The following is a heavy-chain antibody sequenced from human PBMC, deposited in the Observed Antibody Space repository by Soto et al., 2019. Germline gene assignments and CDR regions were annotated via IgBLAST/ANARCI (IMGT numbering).Heavy chain of an antibody. V-gene: IGHV1-69*04. Sequence: SVKVSCKASGDTFSFYTINWVRQAPGLGLEWMGRVNPIVSMSNYAQKFQGRVTITADKSTNTAYMQLSSLRSEDTAIYYCARDPSMSTGFFKRVFDLWGQGALVTVSS. J-gene: IGHJ4*02. CDR3: ARDPSMSTGFFKRVFDL. CDR1: GDTFSFYT. D-gene: IGHD3-9*01. CDR2: VNPIVSMS.